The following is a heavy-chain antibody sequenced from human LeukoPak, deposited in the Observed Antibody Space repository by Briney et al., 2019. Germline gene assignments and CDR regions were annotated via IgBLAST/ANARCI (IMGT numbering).Heavy chain of an antibody. V-gene: IGHV3-30*18. D-gene: IGHD2-15*01. CDR2: ISYDGSNK. Sequence: GRSLRLSCAASGFTFSSYGMHWVRQAPGKGLEWVAVISYDGSNKYYADSVKDRFTISRDNSKNTLYLQMNSLRAEDTAVYYCAKDTHDCSGGSCYPRWFDPWGQGTLVTSPQ. CDR3: AKDTHDCSGGSCYPRWFDP. J-gene: IGHJ5*02. CDR1: GFTFSSYG.